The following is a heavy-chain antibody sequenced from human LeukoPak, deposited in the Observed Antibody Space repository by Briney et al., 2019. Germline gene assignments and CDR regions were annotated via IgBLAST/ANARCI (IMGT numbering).Heavy chain of an antibody. V-gene: IGHV1-18*01. CDR3: ARDREGGIAAAGHFDY. CDR1: GYTFTSYG. CDR2: ISAYNGNT. D-gene: IGHD6-13*01. Sequence: ASVKVSCKASGYTFTSYGISWVRQAPGQGLEWMGWISAYNGNTIYAQKLQGRVTMTTDTSTSTAYMELRSLRSDDTAVYYCARDREGGIAAAGHFDYWGQGTLVTVSS. J-gene: IGHJ4*02.